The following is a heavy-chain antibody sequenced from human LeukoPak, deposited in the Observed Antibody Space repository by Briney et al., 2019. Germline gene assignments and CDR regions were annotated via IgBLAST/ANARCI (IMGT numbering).Heavy chain of an antibody. D-gene: IGHD3-10*01. V-gene: IGHV2-5*01. Sequence: SGPTLVKPTQTLTLTCTFSGFSLRSSEVGVAWIRQPPGKALEWLVFIYWNDDKRYSPSLKNRLTITKDTSKNQVVLTMTNMDPVDTATYYCARSRGFGSDFDYWGQGTLVTVSS. CDR1: GFSLRSSEVG. CDR2: IYWNDDK. CDR3: ARSRGFGSDFDY. J-gene: IGHJ4*02.